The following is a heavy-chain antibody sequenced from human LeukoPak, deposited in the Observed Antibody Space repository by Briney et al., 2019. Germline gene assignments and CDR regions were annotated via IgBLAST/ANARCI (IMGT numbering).Heavy chain of an antibody. CDR1: GFTFSSYG. J-gene: IGHJ6*03. D-gene: IGHD3-22*01. V-gene: IGHV3-23*01. CDR3: AKKGRYYYDSSGYQGDYYYYYMDV. Sequence: GGSLRLSCAASGFTFSSYGMSWVRQAPGKGLEWVSAISGSGGSTYYADSVKGRFTISRDNSKNTLYLQMNSLRAEDTAVYYCAKKGRYYYDSSGYQGDYYYYYMDVWGKGTTVTISS. CDR2: ISGSGGST.